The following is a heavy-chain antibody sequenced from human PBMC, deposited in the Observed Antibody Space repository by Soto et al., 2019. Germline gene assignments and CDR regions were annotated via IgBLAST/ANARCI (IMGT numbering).Heavy chain of an antibody. CDR2: IYYSGST. CDR1: GGSISSYY. D-gene: IGHD2-2*01. Sequence: ASETLSLTCTVSGGSISSYYWSWIRQPPGKGLEWIGYIYYSGSTNYNPSLKSRVTISVDTSKTQFSLKLSSVTAADTAVYYGARDAEVVPAAINPEYYYYGMDVWGQGTTVTVSS. CDR3: ARDAEVVPAAINPEYYYYGMDV. J-gene: IGHJ6*02. V-gene: IGHV4-59*01.